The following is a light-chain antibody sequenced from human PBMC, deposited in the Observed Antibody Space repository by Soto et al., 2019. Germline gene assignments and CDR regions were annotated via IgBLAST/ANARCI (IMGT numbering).Light chain of an antibody. V-gene: IGLV2-14*01. CDR1: SSDVGGYNY. CDR3: SSYTSSLYV. J-gene: IGLJ1*01. CDR2: DVS. Sequence: QSAPTQPASVSGSPGQSITISCTGTSSDVGGYNYVSWYQQHPGKAPKLMIYDVSNRPSGVSNRFSGSKSGNTASLTISGLQAEDEADYYCSSYTSSLYVFGTGTKLTVL.